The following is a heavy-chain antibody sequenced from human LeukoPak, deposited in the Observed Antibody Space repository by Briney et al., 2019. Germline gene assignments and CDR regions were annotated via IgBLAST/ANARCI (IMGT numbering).Heavy chain of an antibody. CDR2: IIPIFGTA. D-gene: IGHD3-22*01. Sequence: SVKVSCTASGGTFSSYAISWVRQAPGQGLEWMGGIIPIFGTANYAQKFQGRVTITTDESTSTAYMELSSLRSEDTAVYYCASSPNPAYYYDSSGYPFDYWGQGTLVTVSS. V-gene: IGHV1-69*05. CDR3: ASSPNPAYYYDSSGYPFDY. J-gene: IGHJ4*02. CDR1: GGTFSSYA.